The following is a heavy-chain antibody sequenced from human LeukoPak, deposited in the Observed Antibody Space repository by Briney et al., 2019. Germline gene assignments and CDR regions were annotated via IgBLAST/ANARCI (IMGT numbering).Heavy chain of an antibody. J-gene: IGHJ3*02. CDR2: ISSSSSYI. CDR3: ARDPPTYYYGSGRGAFDI. Sequence: GGSLRLSCAASGFTFSSYSMNWVRPAPGKGLEWVSSISSSSSYIYYADSVKGRFTISRDNAKNSLYLQMNSLRAEDTAVYYCARDPPTYYYGSGRGAFDIWGQGTMVTVSS. V-gene: IGHV3-21*01. D-gene: IGHD3-10*01. CDR1: GFTFSSYS.